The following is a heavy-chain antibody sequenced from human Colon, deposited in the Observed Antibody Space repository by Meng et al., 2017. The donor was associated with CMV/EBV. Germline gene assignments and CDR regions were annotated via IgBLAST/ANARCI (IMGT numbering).Heavy chain of an antibody. V-gene: IGHV1-18*01. J-gene: IGHJ6*02. CDR1: GYTFTSYG. CDR2: ISAYNGNT. CDR3: ARADDFWSGYSSYYYYYGMDV. D-gene: IGHD3-3*01. Sequence: ASVKVSCKASGYTFTSYGISWVRQAPGQGLEWMGWISAYNGNTNYAQKLQGRVTMTTDTSTSTAYMELRSLRSDDTAVYYCARADDFWSGYSSYYYYYGMDVWGQGTLVTVSS.